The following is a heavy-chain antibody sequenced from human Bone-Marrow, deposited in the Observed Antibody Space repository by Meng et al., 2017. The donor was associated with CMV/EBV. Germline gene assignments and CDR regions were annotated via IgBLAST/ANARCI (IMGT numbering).Heavy chain of an antibody. V-gene: IGHV4-30-4*08. J-gene: IGHJ5*02. CDR3: ARVALTYYDFWSGCDRGWFDP. D-gene: IGHD3-3*01. Sequence: SETLSLTCTVSGGSISSGDYYWSWIRQPPGKGLEWIGYIYYSGSTYYNPSLKSRVTISVDTSKNQFSLKLSSVTAADTAVYYCARVALTYYDFWSGCDRGWFDPSGQGTLVTVSS. CDR2: IYYSGST. CDR1: GGSISSGDYY.